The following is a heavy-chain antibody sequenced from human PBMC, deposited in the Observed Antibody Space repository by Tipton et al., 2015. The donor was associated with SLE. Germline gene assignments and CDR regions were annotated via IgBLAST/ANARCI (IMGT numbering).Heavy chain of an antibody. V-gene: IGHV1-18*01. Sequence: QLVQSGAEVKMPGASLKVSCKASGYTFSSYGIIWVRQAPGQGLEYMGWISAYSANTNSPQKFQGRITMTTDTSTSTAYMELRSLRSDDTAVYFCARDSPAGYYYYGMDVWGQGTSVTVSS. CDR2: ISAYSANT. CDR1: GYTFSSYG. CDR3: ARDSPAGYYYYGMDV. J-gene: IGHJ6*02.